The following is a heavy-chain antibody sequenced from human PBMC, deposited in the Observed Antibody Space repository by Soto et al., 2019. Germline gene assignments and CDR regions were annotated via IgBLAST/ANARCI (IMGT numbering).Heavy chain of an antibody. CDR2: MNPGSGDT. CDR1: GYSFTNND. J-gene: IGHJ5*02. D-gene: IGHD3-16*01. Sequence: VKVSCKASGYSFTNNDVTWVRQATGQGLEWMGWMNPGSGDTGYAQKFQGRVTMTRDISIATAYMELSSLRSDDTAIYYCARMATFGSLNWFDPWGQGTLVTVSS. V-gene: IGHV1-8*01. CDR3: ARMATFGSLNWFDP.